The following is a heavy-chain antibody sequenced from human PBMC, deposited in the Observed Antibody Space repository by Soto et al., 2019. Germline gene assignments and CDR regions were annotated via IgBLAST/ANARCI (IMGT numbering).Heavy chain of an antibody. J-gene: IGHJ5*02. V-gene: IGHV3-23*01. CDR2: ISGSGFKK. Sequence: GWSLRLSCAASGVIFENFGMSWVREAAGKGREWISSISGSGFKKYYAHSVKGRLTSSRDNSKSTVYLELNNLSAEDTAVYHCAKNQGVELVPLATVDWFDPWGQRSVVTVSS. D-gene: IGHD1-26*01. CDR1: GVIFENFG. CDR3: AKNQGVELVPLATVDWFDP.